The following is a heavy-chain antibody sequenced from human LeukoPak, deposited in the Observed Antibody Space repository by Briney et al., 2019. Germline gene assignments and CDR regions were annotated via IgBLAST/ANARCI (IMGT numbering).Heavy chain of an antibody. CDR1: GFTFSSYW. Sequence: GGSLRLSCAASGFTFSSYWMSWVRQAPGKGVEWVSTISNSDDSTYYADSVKGRFTISRDNSENTLYLQMNSLRAEDTAVYYCAKATGYLLWGQGTLVTVSS. CDR3: AKATGYLL. D-gene: IGHD1-14*01. V-gene: IGHV3-23*01. J-gene: IGHJ4*02. CDR2: ISNSDDST.